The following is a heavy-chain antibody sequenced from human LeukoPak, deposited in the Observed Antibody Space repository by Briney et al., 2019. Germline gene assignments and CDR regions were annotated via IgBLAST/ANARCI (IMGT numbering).Heavy chain of an antibody. CDR2: ISGSGGST. J-gene: IGHJ4*02. D-gene: IGHD6-6*01. Sequence: PGGSLRLSCEASGFTFSSYAMSWVRQAPGKGLEWVSAISGSGGSTYYADSVKGRFTISRDNSKNTLYLQMNSLRAEDTAVYYCAKDLGRSSSSGFDYWGQGTLVTVSS. CDR1: GFTFSSYA. V-gene: IGHV3-23*01. CDR3: AKDLGRSSSSGFDY.